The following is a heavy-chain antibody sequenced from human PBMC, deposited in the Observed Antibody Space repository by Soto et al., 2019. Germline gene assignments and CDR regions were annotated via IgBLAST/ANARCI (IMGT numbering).Heavy chain of an antibody. D-gene: IGHD5-12*01. Sequence: SETLSLTCTVSGGSISSSSYYWGWIRQPPGKGLEWIGSIYYSGSTYYNPSLKSRVTISVDTSKNQFSLKLSSVTAADTAVYYCARLERDRWLQFVAFDIWGQGTMVTVSS. V-gene: IGHV4-39*01. CDR3: ARLERDRWLQFVAFDI. J-gene: IGHJ3*02. CDR2: IYYSGST. CDR1: GGSISSSSYY.